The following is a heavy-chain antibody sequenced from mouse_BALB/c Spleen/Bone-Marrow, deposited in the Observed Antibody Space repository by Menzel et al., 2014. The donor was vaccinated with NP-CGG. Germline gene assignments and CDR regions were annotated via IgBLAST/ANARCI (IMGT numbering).Heavy chain of an antibody. J-gene: IGHJ1*01. V-gene: IGHV2-5*01. CDR2: IWRGGST. D-gene: IGHD1-1*01. CDR3: AKGGITTVWYFDA. CDR1: GFSLTGSG. Sequence: QVQLKQSGPGLVQPSQSLSITCTVSGFSLTGSGVHWVRQSPGKGLEWLGVIWRGGSTDYNAAFMSRLTITKDNSKNQVFFKMNSLQGDDTAMYYCAKGGITTVWYFDAWGAGTTVTVSS.